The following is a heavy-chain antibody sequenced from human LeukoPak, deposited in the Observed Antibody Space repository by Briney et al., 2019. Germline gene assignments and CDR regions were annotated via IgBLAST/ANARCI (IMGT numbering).Heavy chain of an antibody. J-gene: IGHJ5*02. CDR1: GYSISSGYY. CDR3: ASATIVVVPAAIRGWFDP. V-gene: IGHV4-38-2*02. D-gene: IGHD2-2*02. CDR2: IYHSGST. Sequence: SETLSLTCTVSGYSISSGYYWGWIRQPPGKGLEWIGGIYHSGSTYYNPSLKSRVTISVDTSKNQFSLKLSPVTAADTAVYYCASATIVVVPAAIRGWFDPWGQGTLVTVSS.